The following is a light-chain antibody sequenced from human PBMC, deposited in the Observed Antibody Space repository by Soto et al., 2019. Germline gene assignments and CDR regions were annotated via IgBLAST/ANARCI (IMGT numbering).Light chain of an antibody. V-gene: IGKV3-20*01. CDR3: QQYGSSSRT. Sequence: DIVLTQSPGTLSLSPGERATLSCRASQSFSSYLAWYQQKPGQAPRLLIYGASSGATGIPDRFSGSGSGTDFTLTISRLEPEDFAVYYCQQYGSSSRTFGQGTKVEIK. CDR2: GAS. J-gene: IGKJ1*01. CDR1: QSFSSY.